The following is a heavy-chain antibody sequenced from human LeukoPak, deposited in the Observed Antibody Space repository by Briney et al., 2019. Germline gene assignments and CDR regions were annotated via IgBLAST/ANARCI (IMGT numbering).Heavy chain of an antibody. Sequence: ASVKVSCKASGGTFSSYAISWVRQAPGHGLEWMGGIIPIFGTSNYAQKFQGRVTITADESTTTVYMELSSLRSEDTAVYYCASFSLNRYNWNYVKYFDYWGQGTLVTVSS. CDR3: ASFSLNRYNWNYVKYFDY. CDR2: IIPIFGTS. V-gene: IGHV1-69*13. D-gene: IGHD1-7*01. CDR1: GGTFSSYA. J-gene: IGHJ4*02.